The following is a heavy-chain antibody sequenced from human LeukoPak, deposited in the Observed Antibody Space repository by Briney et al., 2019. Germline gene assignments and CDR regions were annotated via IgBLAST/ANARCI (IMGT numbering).Heavy chain of an antibody. Sequence: GGSLRLSCAASGFTFSTSGMHWVRQAPGKGLEWVALIWYDGSNEYADSVKGRFTISRDNSKSTLYLQMNSLRAEDTAVYHCAKDQGANYYYYMDVWGKGATVTVSS. CDR2: IWYDGSNE. J-gene: IGHJ6*03. D-gene: IGHD4/OR15-4a*01. CDR3: AKDQGANYYYYMDV. V-gene: IGHV3-33*06. CDR1: GFTFSTSG.